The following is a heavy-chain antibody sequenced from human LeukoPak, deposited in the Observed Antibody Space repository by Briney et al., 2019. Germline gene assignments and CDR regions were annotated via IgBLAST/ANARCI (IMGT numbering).Heavy chain of an antibody. CDR2: IYYSGST. V-gene: IGHV4-30-4*01. D-gene: IGHD6-13*01. CDR1: GGSISSGDYY. J-gene: IGHJ5*02. Sequence: SSETLSLTCTVSGGSISSGDYYWSWIRQPPGKGLEWIGYIYYSGSTYYNPSLKSRVTISVDTSKNQFSLKLSSVTAADTAVYYCARGAAANWFDPWGQGTLVIVSS. CDR3: ARGAAANWFDP.